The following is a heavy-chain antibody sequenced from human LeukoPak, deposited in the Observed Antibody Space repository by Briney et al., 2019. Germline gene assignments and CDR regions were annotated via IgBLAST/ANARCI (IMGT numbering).Heavy chain of an antibody. Sequence: GGSLRLSCAASGFTFSSYGMSWDRQAPGKGLEWVANIKQDGSEKYYVDSVKGRFTISRDNVKNSLYLQMNSLRAEDTAVYYCAREIAAASFDYWGQGTLVTASS. CDR2: IKQDGSEK. CDR3: AREIAAASFDY. CDR1: GFTFSSYG. J-gene: IGHJ4*02. D-gene: IGHD6-13*01. V-gene: IGHV3-7*01.